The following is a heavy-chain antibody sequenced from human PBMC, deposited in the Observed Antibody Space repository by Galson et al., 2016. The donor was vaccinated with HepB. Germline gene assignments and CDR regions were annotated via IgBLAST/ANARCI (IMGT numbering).Heavy chain of an antibody. V-gene: IGHV4-34*01. J-gene: IGHJ3*02. CDR2: IDDSETT. CDR1: GGSLSGYY. Sequence: ETLSLTCGVSGGSLSGYYWNWIRQTPGKGLEWIGEIDDSETTDYNPSLKSRVTISEDTSKNQFSLRLSSLTAADTAVYFCARAWGRGSYAGVFDIWGQGTPVAVSP. CDR3: ARAWGRGSYAGVFDI. D-gene: IGHD3-10*01.